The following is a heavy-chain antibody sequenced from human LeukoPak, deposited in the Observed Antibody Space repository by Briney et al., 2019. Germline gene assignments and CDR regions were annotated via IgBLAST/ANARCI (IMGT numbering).Heavy chain of an antibody. Sequence: GGSLRLSCAASGFTFSSYAMHWVRQAPGKGLEWVAVISYDGSNKYYAGPVKGRFTISRDNSKNTLYLQMNSLRAEDTAVYYCARDPGGESSGPFFDFWGQGTLVTVSS. CDR2: ISYDGSNK. J-gene: IGHJ4*02. CDR1: GFTFSSYA. CDR3: ARDPGGESSGPFFDF. V-gene: IGHV3-30-3*01. D-gene: IGHD3-22*01.